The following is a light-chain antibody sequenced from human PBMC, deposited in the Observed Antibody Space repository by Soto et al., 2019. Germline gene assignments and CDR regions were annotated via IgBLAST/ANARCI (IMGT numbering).Light chain of an antibody. CDR1: QNIRHY. J-gene: IGKJ2*01. CDR3: EQIHSTSSYT. Sequence: DIQMTQSPSSLSASVGDRVTITCRASQNIRHYLNWYQQCPVKTPNLLVYAASTLLSGVPSRFSGCEAGTLFAVAIASLPPKGYITYYYEQIHSTSSYTCGQRTRVDIK. CDR2: AAS. V-gene: IGKV1-39*01.